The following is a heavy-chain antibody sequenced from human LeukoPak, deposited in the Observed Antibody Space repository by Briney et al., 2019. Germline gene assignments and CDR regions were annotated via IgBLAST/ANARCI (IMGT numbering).Heavy chain of an antibody. V-gene: IGHV1-18*01. CDR3: ARGTRQWLVDY. Sequence: ASVKVSCKASGGTFSSYAISWVRQAPGQGLEWMGWISAYNGNTNYAQKLQGRVTMTTDTSTSTAYMELRSLRSDDTAVYYCARGTRQWLVDYWGQGTLVTVSS. CDR1: GGTFSSYA. J-gene: IGHJ4*02. CDR2: ISAYNGNT. D-gene: IGHD6-19*01.